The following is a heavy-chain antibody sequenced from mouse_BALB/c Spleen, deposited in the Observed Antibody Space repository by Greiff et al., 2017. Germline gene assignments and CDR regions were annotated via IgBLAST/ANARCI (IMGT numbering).Heavy chain of an antibody. D-gene: IGHD2-4*01. CDR3: ARGMITTPFDY. V-gene: IGHV3-2*02. J-gene: IGHJ2*01. Sequence: EVKLMESGPGLVKPSQSLSLTCTVTGYSITSDYAWNWIRQFPGNKLEWMGYISYSGSTSYNPSLKSRISITRDTSKNQFFLQLNSVTTEDTATYYCARGMITTPFDYWGQGTTLTVSS. CDR2: ISYSGST. CDR1: GYSITSDYA.